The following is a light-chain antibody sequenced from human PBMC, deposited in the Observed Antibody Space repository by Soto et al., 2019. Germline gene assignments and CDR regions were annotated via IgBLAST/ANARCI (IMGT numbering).Light chain of an antibody. J-gene: IGKJ5*01. CDR1: QSVSSSY. CDR2: GAS. CDR3: QQYGSSLLT. Sequence: EIVLTQSPGTLSLSPGERATLSCRASQSVSSSYLAWYQQKPGQAPRLLIYGASSRATGIPDRFSGSGSGTDFTLTISRLEPEYFAVYYCQQYGSSLLTFGQGTRLEIK. V-gene: IGKV3-20*01.